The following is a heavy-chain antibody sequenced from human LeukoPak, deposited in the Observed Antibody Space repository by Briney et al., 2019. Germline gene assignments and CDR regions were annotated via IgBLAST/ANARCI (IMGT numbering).Heavy chain of an antibody. J-gene: IGHJ4*02. CDR3: AREEMATTSSDY. CDR1: GYTFTGYD. D-gene: IGHD5-24*01. CDR2: INPNSGTT. Sequence: GASVKVSCKASGYTFTGYDMHWVRQAPGQGLEWMGWINPNSGTTNYAQKFQGRVTMTRDTSISTAYMELSRLTSDDTAVYYCAREEMATTSSDYWGQGTLVTVSS. V-gene: IGHV1-2*02.